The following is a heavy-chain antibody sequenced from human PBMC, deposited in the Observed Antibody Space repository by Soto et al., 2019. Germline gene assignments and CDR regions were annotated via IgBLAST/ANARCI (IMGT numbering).Heavy chain of an antibody. D-gene: IGHD3-3*02. CDR2: IYSGGKT. V-gene: IGHV4-39*01. CDR1: VDSISSSHSP. Sequence: SETLCLTCTVSVDSISSSHSPWGWTRQPPGKGLEYIGSIYSGGKTYYNPSLNSRVTISADTSRSQFSLRLSSVTAADTGVYYCARYDRINMKPYYQEGFHIWGKGTMVTV. J-gene: IGHJ3*02. CDR3: ARYDRINMKPYYQEGFHI.